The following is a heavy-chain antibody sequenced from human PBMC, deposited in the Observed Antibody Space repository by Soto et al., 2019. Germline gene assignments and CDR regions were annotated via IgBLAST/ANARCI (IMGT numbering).Heavy chain of an antibody. J-gene: IGHJ3*02. Sequence: PGGSLRLSCAASGFTFSSYWMHWVRQAPGKGLVWVSRINSDGSSTSYADSVKGRFNISRDNAKNTLYLQINSLRAEDTAVYYCARVPFYVFWSAFDIWGQGTMVTVSS. CDR2: INSDGSST. CDR1: GFTFSSYW. D-gene: IGHD3-3*01. CDR3: ARVPFYVFWSAFDI. V-gene: IGHV3-74*01.